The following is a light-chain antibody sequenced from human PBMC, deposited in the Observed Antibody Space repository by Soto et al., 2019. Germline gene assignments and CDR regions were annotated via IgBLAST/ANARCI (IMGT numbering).Light chain of an antibody. CDR3: QQYENLPT. CDR2: AAS. CDR1: QTISNY. Sequence: DIQMTQSPSSLSASVGDRVTITCQASQTISNYLTWYQQKPGKAPKLLIYAASSLQTGVPSRFSGSGAGTDFTLTISSLQPEDIATYYCQQYENLPTFGQGTRLEIK. J-gene: IGKJ5*01. V-gene: IGKV1-39*01.